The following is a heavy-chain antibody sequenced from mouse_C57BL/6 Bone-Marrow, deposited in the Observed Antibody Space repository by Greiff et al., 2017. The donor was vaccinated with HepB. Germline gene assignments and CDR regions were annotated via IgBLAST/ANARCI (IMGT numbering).Heavy chain of an antibody. CDR1: GYTFTSYW. CDR2: IDPSDSYT. CDR3: AGGPTWENFDY. V-gene: IGHV1-69*01. D-gene: IGHD4-1*01. J-gene: IGHJ2*01. Sequence: QVQLQQPGAELVMPGASVKLSCKASGYTFTSYWMHWVKQRPGQGLEWIGEIDPSDSYTNYNQKFKGKSTLTVDKSSSTAYMQLSSLTPEDSAVYYSAGGPTWENFDYCGQSTTLTDSS.